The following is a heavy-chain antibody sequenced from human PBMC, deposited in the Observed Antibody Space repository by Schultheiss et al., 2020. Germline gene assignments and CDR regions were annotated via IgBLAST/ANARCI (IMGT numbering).Heavy chain of an antibody. V-gene: IGHV3-48*03. J-gene: IGHJ3*02. CDR2: IGTSDITK. Sequence: GGSLRLSCAASGFTFSSYEMNWVRQAPGKGLEWVSHIGTSDITKYYADSVRGRFTISRDNAKNSLYLQMNSLRAEDTAVYYCARESSGESGWYRGDAFDIWGQGTMVTVSS. CDR3: ARESSGESGWYRGDAFDI. CDR1: GFTFSSYE. D-gene: IGHD6-19*01.